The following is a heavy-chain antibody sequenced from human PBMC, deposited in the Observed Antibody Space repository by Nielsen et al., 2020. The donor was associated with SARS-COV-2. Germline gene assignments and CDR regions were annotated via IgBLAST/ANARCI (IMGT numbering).Heavy chain of an antibody. CDR1: GFSFSNYD. J-gene: IGHJ4*02. V-gene: IGHV3-21*06. CDR2: ISGISDFI. D-gene: IGHD3-9*01. CDR3: ARDLPGGLRYFDLDY. Sequence: GESLKISCVASGFSFSNYDMTWVRQAPGKGLEWVSSISGISDFIYYAASVRGRFTISRDNAQNSLYLQMNSLRAEDTAVYYCARDLPGGLRYFDLDYWGQGTLVTVSS.